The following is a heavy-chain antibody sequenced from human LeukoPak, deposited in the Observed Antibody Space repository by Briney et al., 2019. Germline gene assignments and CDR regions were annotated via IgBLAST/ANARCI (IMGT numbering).Heavy chain of an antibody. CDR1: GFTFSDYY. CDR2: ISSSSSYT. Sequence: GGSLRLSCAASGFTFSDYYMSWLRQAPGKGLEWVSYISSSSSYTNYADSVKGRFTISRDNAKNSLYLQMNSLRAEDTAVYYCARDTEYYYGSGSYSGAFDIWGQGTMVTVSS. J-gene: IGHJ3*02. D-gene: IGHD3-10*01. CDR3: ARDTEYYYGSGSYSGAFDI. V-gene: IGHV3-11*05.